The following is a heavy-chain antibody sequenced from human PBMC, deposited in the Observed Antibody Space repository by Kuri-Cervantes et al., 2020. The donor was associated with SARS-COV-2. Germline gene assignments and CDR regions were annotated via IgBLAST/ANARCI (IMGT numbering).Heavy chain of an antibody. V-gene: IGHV3-48*04. Sequence: GESLKISCAASGFTFSGYWMTWVRQAPGKGLEWVSYISSSGSTIYYADSVKGRFTISRDNAKNSLYLQMNSLRAEDTAVYYCARARFDAFDIWGQGTMVTVSS. D-gene: IGHD4-17*01. CDR2: ISSSGSTI. CDR1: GFTFSGYW. CDR3: ARARFDAFDI. J-gene: IGHJ3*02.